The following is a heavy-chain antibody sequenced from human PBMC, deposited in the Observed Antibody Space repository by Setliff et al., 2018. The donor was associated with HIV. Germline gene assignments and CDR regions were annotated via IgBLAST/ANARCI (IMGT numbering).Heavy chain of an antibody. CDR2: VNSSGKT. V-gene: IGHV4-34*01. J-gene: IGHJ5*01. CDR3: ARGLHTELYFYDSGGYSWFDS. CDR1: GGSFSGYH. Sequence: PSETLSLTCAVYGGSFSGYHWNWIRQPPGKGLEWIGEVNSSGKTKYSPSLESRVTISVDTSKNQFSLKLTSVTAADTAIYYCARGLHTELYFYDSGGYSWFDSWGQGTPVTVSS. D-gene: IGHD3-22*01.